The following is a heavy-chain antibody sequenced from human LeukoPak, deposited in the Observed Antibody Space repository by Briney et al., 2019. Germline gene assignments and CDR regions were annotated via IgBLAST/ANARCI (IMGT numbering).Heavy chain of an antibody. CDR2: IGTAGDT. V-gene: IGHV3-13*01. Sequence: GGSLRLSCAASGFTFSDYDMHWVRQATGKGLERVSAIGTAGDTYYPGSVKGRFTISRENAKNSLYLQMNSLRAGDTAVYYCAREGYDILTGDYYYGMDVWGQGTTVTVSS. CDR3: AREGYDILTGDYYYGMDV. D-gene: IGHD3-9*01. CDR1: GFTFSDYD. J-gene: IGHJ6*02.